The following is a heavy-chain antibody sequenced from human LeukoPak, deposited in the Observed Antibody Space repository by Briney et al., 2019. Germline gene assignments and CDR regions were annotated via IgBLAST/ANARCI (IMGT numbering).Heavy chain of an antibody. V-gene: IGHV3-30*18. Sequence: GGSLRLSCAASGFTFGSYGMHWVRQAPGKGLEWVAVISYDGSNKYYSDSVKGRFTISRDNFKDTLYLQMNSLRAEDSAVYYCAKARVSDYWGQGTLVTVSS. CDR2: ISYDGSNK. J-gene: IGHJ4*02. CDR3: AKARVSDY. CDR1: GFTFGSYG. D-gene: IGHD2-8*01.